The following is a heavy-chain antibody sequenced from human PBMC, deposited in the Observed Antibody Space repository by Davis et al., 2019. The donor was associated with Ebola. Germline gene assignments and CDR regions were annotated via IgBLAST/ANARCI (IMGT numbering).Heavy chain of an antibody. CDR3: TGDPYYYYGMDV. Sequence: MPSETLSLTCTVSGGSISSSSYYWGWIRQPPGKGLEWIGYIYYSGSTNYNPSLKSRVTISVDTSKNQFSLKLSSVTAADTAVYYSTGDPYYYYGMDVWGQGTTVTVSS. V-gene: IGHV4-61*05. D-gene: IGHD7-27*01. CDR1: GGSISSSSYY. CDR2: IYYSGST. J-gene: IGHJ6*02.